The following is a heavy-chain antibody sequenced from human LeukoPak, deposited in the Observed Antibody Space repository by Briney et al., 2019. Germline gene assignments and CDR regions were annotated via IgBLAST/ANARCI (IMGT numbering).Heavy chain of an antibody. CDR3: ARDIPVGVGMDV. J-gene: IGHJ6*02. CDR2: IWYDGSNK. V-gene: IGHV3-33*08. D-gene: IGHD3-10*01. CDR1: GFTFSSYG. Sequence: HPGRSLRLSCAASGFTFSSYGMHWVRQAPGKGLEWVAVIWYDGSNKYYADSVKGRFTISRDNSKNTLYLQMNSLRAEDTAVYYCARDIPVGVGMDVWGQGTTVTVSS.